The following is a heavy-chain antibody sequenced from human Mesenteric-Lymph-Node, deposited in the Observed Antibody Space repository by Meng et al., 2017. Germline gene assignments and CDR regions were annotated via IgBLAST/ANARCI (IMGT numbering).Heavy chain of an antibody. J-gene: IGHJ4*02. CDR1: GYTFTSYA. V-gene: IGHV7-4-1*02. Sequence: ASVKVSCKASGYTFTSYAMNWVRQAPGQGLEWMGWINTNTGNPTYAQGFTGRFVFSLDTSVSTAYLQISSLKAEDTAVYYCARLSHIAAAGTWVGFDYWGQGTLVTVSS. CDR2: INTNTGNP. D-gene: IGHD6-13*01. CDR3: ARLSHIAAAGTWVGFDY.